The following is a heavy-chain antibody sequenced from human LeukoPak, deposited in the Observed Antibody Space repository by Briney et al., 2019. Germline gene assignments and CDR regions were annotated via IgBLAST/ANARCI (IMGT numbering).Heavy chain of an antibody. Sequence: SETLSLTCAVYGGSFSGYYWSWIRQPPGKGLEWIGEINHSGSTNYNPSLKSRVTISVDTSKNQFSLKLSSVTAADTAVYYCASTVVVPAAGHRSYYGMDVWGQGTTVTVSS. V-gene: IGHV4-34*01. CDR1: GGSFSGYY. CDR3: ASTVVVPAAGHRSYYGMDV. D-gene: IGHD2-2*01. J-gene: IGHJ6*02. CDR2: INHSGST.